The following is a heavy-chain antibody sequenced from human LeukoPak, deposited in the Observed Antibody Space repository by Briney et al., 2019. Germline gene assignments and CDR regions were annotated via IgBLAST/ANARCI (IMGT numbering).Heavy chain of an antibody. V-gene: IGHV3-23*01. CDR2: ISGSGGST. Sequence: GGSLRLSCAASGFTFSSYAMSWVRQAPGKGLEWVSAISGSGGSTYYADSVKGRFTISRDNSKNTLYLQMNSLRAEDTAVYYCAKSKTYYYDSSGYWGVFDYWGQGTLVTVSS. J-gene: IGHJ4*02. CDR3: AKSKTYYYDSSGYWGVFDY. CDR1: GFTFSSYA. D-gene: IGHD3-22*01.